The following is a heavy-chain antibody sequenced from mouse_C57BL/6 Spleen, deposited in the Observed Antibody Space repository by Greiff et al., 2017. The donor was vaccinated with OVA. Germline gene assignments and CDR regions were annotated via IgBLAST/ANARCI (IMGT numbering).Heavy chain of an antibody. CDR3: ARWGGSSYPFDY. J-gene: IGHJ2*01. V-gene: IGHV1-55*01. Sequence: VQLQQPGAELVKPGASVKMSCKASGYTFTSYWITWVKQRPGQGLEWIGDIYPGSGSTNYNEKFKSKATLTVDTSSSTAYMQLSSLTSEDSAVYYCARWGGSSYPFDYWGQGTTLTVSS. D-gene: IGHD1-1*01. CDR1: GYTFTSYW. CDR2: IYPGSGST.